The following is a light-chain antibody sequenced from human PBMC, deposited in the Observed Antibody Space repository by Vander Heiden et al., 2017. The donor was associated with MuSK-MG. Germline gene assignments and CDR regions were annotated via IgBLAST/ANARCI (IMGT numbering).Light chain of an antibody. Sequence: QSVLTQPPPLSGARGQRVTISRTGSSPNIGAGYDVHWYQQLPGRAPKLLLYGNSNRPSGVPDRFSGSKSGTSASLAITRLQAEDEADYHCQSYDSSLSAYVVFGGGTKLT. V-gene: IGLV1-40*01. J-gene: IGLJ2*01. CDR3: QSYDSSLSAYVV. CDR1: SPNIGAGYD. CDR2: GNS.